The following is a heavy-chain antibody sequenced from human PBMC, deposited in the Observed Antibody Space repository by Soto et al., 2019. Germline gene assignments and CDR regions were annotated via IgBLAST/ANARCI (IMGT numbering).Heavy chain of an antibody. J-gene: IGHJ4*01. Sequence: GGSLRLSCAASGFTFSDHYMDWVRQAPGKGLEWVGRNRNKANSYTTEYAASVKGRFTVSRDDSKNSFFLQMNSLQAEDTAVYYCSRAGILTTPYYFDYWGQGALVTVSS. CDR2: NRNKANSYTT. CDR3: SRAGILTTPYYFDY. CDR1: GFTFSDHY. V-gene: IGHV3-72*01. D-gene: IGHD4-4*01.